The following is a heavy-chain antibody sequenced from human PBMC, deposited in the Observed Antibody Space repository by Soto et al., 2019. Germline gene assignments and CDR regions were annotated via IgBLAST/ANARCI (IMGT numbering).Heavy chain of an antibody. CDR1: GGSISSYY. D-gene: IGHD3-3*01. CDR2: IYYSGST. V-gene: IGHV4-59*01. J-gene: IGHJ5*02. CDR3: ARARNYDFWSGYFWFDP. Sequence: QVQLQESGPGLVKPSETLSLTCTVSGGSISSYYWSWIRQPPGKGLEWIGYIYYSGSTNYNPSLKSRVTISVDTSKNHSSLTLSSVTAADTAVYYCARARNYDFWSGYFWFDPWGQGTLVTVSS.